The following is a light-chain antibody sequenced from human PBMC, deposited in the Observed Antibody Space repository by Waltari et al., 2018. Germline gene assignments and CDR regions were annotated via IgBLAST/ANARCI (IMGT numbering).Light chain of an antibody. J-gene: IGLJ2*01. Sequence: QSVLTQPPSVSGAPGQRVTISCSGTKSNIGADFDVHWYQQVPGTAPKLLLHVCANGPTGVSDRFAGFKSGASASLVITGLQAEDEAMYYCQSYDTTLSAVVFGGGTRLTV. CDR1: KSNIGADFD. V-gene: IGLV1-40*01. CDR3: QSYDTTLSAVV. CDR2: VCA.